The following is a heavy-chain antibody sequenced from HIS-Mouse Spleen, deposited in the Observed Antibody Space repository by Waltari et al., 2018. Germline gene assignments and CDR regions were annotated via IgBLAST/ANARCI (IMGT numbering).Heavy chain of an antibody. V-gene: IGHV4-39*07. J-gene: IGHJ2*01. D-gene: IGHD6-13*01. CDR3: AREIPYSSSWYDWYFDL. CDR1: GGSISSSSYY. CDR2: IYYSGST. Sequence: QLQLQESGPGLVTPSETLSLTCTVSGGSISSSSYYRGWIRNPPGKGLEWIGSIYYSGSTYYNPSLKSRVTISVDTSKNQFSLKLSSVTAADTAVYYCAREIPYSSSWYDWYFDLWGRGTLVTVSS.